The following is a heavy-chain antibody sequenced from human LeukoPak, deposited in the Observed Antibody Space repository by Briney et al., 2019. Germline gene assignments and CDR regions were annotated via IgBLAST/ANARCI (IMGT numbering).Heavy chain of an antibody. D-gene: IGHD3-10*01. Sequence: GGSLRLSCAASGFTFSSYAMSWVRQAPGKGLEWVSGISWNSGSIGYADSVKGRFTISRDNAKNSLYLQMNSLRAEDTALYYCAKGAGSYSYDAFDIWGQGTMVTVSS. CDR2: ISWNSGSI. V-gene: IGHV3-9*01. J-gene: IGHJ3*02. CDR1: GFTFSSYA. CDR3: AKGAGSYSYDAFDI.